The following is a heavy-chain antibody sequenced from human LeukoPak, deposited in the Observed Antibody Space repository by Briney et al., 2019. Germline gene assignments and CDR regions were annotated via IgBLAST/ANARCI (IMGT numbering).Heavy chain of an antibody. CDR1: GFSLSNYA. CDR3: AKDHLEMPTIDAFDI. Sequence: PGGSLRLSCAASGFSLSNYAMSWVRQAPGKGLEWVSGISASGGSTNYADSVKGRFTISRDKSKNTLYLQMNSLRADDTAVYYCAKDHLEMPTIDAFDIWGQGTMVTVSS. V-gene: IGHV3-23*01. CDR2: ISASGGST. D-gene: IGHD5-24*01. J-gene: IGHJ3*02.